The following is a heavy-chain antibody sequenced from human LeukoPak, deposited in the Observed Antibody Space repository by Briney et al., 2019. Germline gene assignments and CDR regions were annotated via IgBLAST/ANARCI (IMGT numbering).Heavy chain of an antibody. CDR2: IIPIFGTA. J-gene: IGHJ6*02. CDR1: GGTFSCYA. V-gene: IGHV1-69*01. CDR3: AREGVTAAAESYYYYGMDV. D-gene: IGHD6-13*01. Sequence: SVKVSCKASGGTFSCYAISRVRQAPGQGLEWMGGIIPIFGTANYAQKFQGRVTITADESTSTAYMELSSLRSEDTAVYYCAREGVTAAAESYYYYGMDVWGQGTTVTVSS.